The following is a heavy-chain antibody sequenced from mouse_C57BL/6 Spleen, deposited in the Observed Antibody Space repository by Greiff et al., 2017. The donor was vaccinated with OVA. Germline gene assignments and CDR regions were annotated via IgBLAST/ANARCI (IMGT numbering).Heavy chain of an antibody. CDR1: GYSITSGYY. CDR2: ISYDGSN. J-gene: IGHJ2*01. CDR3: ARDGYLDYFDY. D-gene: IGHD2-3*01. V-gene: IGHV3-6*01. Sequence: EVHLVESGPGLVKPSQSLSLTCSVTGYSITSGYYWNWIRQFPGNKLEWMGYISYDGSNNYNPSLKNRISITRDTSKNQFFLKLNSVTTEDTATYYCARDGYLDYFDYWGQGTTLTVSS.